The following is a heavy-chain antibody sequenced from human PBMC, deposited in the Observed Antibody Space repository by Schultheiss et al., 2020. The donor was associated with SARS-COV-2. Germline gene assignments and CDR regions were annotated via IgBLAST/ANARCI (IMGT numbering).Heavy chain of an antibody. J-gene: IGHJ4*02. Sequence: GESLKISCAASGFTFSSYAMHWVRQAPGKGLEWVSAISGSGGSTYYADSVKGRFTTSRDNSKNTLYLQMNSLRAEDTAVYYCAKVGELLWFGELYPFDYWGQGTLVTVSS. CDR2: ISGSGGST. CDR3: AKVGELLWFGELYPFDY. D-gene: IGHD3-10*01. CDR1: GFTFSSYA. V-gene: IGHV3-23*01.